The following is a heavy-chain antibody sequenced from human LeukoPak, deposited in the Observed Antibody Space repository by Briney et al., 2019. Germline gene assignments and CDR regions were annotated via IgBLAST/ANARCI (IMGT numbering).Heavy chain of an antibody. CDR1: GGSISSYY. D-gene: IGHD1-14*01. CDR3: AREYIPGDAIDI. J-gene: IGHJ3*02. CDR2: IYYSGNT. Sequence: SETLSLTCTVSGGSISSYYWSWIRQPPGQGLEWIGYIYYSGNTNYNPSLKSRVTMSVDTSKNQYSLRLSSVTAADTAMYYCAREYIPGDAIDIWGQGTMLTVSS. V-gene: IGHV4-59*01.